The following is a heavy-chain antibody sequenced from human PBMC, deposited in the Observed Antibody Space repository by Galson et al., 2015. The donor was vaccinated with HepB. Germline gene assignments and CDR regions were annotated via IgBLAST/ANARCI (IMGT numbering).Heavy chain of an antibody. V-gene: IGHV3-66*01. D-gene: IGHD6-13*01. J-gene: IGHJ2*01. CDR3: ARDGYSSSWYVRYFDL. CDR1: GFTVSSNY. CDR2: IYSGGST. Sequence: SLRLSCAASGFTVSSNYMSWVRQAPGKGLEWVSVIYSGGSTYYADSVKGRFTISSDNSKNTLYLQMNSLRAEDTAVYYWARDGYSSSWYVRYFDLWGRGTLVTVSS.